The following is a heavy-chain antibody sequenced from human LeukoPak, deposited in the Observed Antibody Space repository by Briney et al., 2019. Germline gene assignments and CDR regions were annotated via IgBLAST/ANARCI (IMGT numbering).Heavy chain of an antibody. CDR2: IWYDGSNK. J-gene: IGHJ4*02. Sequence: PGGSLRLSCAASGFTFSSYGMHWVRQAPGKGLEWVAVIWYDGSNKYYADSVKGRFTISRDNSKNTLHLQMNSLRAEDTAVYYCARGLGYCSGGSCYADLGYWGQGTLVTVSS. V-gene: IGHV3-33*01. CDR1: GFTFSSYG. D-gene: IGHD2-15*01. CDR3: ARGLGYCSGGSCYADLGY.